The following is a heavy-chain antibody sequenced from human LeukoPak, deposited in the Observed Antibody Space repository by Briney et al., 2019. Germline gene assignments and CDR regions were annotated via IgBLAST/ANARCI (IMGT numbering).Heavy chain of an antibody. D-gene: IGHD3-9*01. J-gene: IGHJ4*02. CDR3: ARSPDILTGENFDY. V-gene: IGHV1-2*02. CDR1: GYTFTGYY. CDR2: INLKSGGT. Sequence: ASVKVSCKASGYTFTGYYMHWVRQAPGQGLEWMGWINLKSGGTNSAEKFQVRVTMTRDTTTSTAYMELSRLRFDDTAVYYCARSPDILTGENFDYWGQGTLATVSS.